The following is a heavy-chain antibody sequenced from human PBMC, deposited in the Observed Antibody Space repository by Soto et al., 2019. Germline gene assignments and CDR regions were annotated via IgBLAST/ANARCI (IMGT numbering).Heavy chain of an antibody. Sequence: QVQLVQSGAEVKKPGASVKVSCKASGYTFTGYYMHWVRQAPGQGLEWMGWINPNSGGTNYAQKCQCSVTMPRDTSISTAYRELRRLRSDETAVYYCASSGEEWELHDVFDIWGQGTMVTVSS. J-gene: IGHJ3*02. D-gene: IGHD1-26*01. CDR1: GYTFTGYY. CDR3: ASSGEEWELHDVFDI. V-gene: IGHV1-2*02. CDR2: INPNSGGT.